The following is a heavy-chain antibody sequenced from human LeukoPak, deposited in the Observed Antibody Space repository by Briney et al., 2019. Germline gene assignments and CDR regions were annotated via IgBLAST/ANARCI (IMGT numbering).Heavy chain of an antibody. J-gene: IGHJ6*03. D-gene: IGHD6-19*01. Sequence: PGGSLRLSCAASGFTVSINYMSWVRQAPRKGLEWVSGIYSGGSTSYADSVKGRFTIYRDNSKNTLSLQMNSLRAEDTAVYYCARVVTGYSSGPKDYYYYMDVWGKGTTVTISS. CDR2: IYSGGST. CDR1: GFTVSINY. CDR3: ARVVTGYSSGPKDYYYYMDV. V-gene: IGHV3-53*01.